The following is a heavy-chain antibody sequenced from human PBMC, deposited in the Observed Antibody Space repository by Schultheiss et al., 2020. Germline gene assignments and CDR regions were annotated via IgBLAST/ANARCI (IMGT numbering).Heavy chain of an antibody. Sequence: GGSLRLSCAASGFNVSRNYMSWVRQAPGKGLEWVSAISGYGDNTAYADSVKGRFTISRDNSKNSLYLQMNSLRAEDTAVYYCARDVGYQSYYYYGMDVWGQGTTVTVSS. V-gene: IGHV3-66*03. CDR1: GFNVSRNY. CDR3: ARDVGYQSYYYYGMDV. CDR2: ISGYGDNT. D-gene: IGHD3-22*01. J-gene: IGHJ6*02.